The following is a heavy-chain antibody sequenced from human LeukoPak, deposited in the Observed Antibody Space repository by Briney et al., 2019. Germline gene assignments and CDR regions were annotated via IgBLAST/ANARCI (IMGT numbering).Heavy chain of an antibody. CDR3: ARAGGYGDHHGDWFDP. CDR1: GYTFTGYY. V-gene: IGHV1-2*02. CDR2: INPNSGGT. D-gene: IGHD4-17*01. J-gene: IGHJ5*02. Sequence: ASVKVSCKASGYTFTGYYMHWVRQAPGQGLEWMGWINPNSGGTNYAQKFQGRVTMTRDTSISTAYMELSRLRSDDTAVYYCARAGGYGDHHGDWFDPWGQGTLVTVSS.